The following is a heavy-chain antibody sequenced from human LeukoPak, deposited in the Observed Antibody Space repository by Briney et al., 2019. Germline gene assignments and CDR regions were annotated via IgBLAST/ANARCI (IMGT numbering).Heavy chain of an antibody. D-gene: IGHD3-22*01. J-gene: IGHJ4*02. CDR3: ARGTDSSAYFDY. CDR2: IYYSGST. CDR1: GGSISSYY. V-gene: IGHV4-59*01. Sequence: SETLSLTCTVSGGSISSYYWSWIRQPPGKGLEWIGYIYYSGSTNYNPSLKSRVTIPVDTSKNQFSLKLSSVTAAGTAVYYCARGTDSSAYFDYWGQGTLVTVSS.